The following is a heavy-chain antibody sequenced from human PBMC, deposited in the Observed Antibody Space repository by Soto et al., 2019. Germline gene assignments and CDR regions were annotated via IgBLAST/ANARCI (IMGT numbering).Heavy chain of an antibody. D-gene: IGHD2-15*01. V-gene: IGHV3-74*02. CDR3: ARGDCVGGTSYSLAGSFYHYMDV. J-gene: IGHJ6*03. Sequence: EVQLVESGGGLVQPGGSLRVSGAASGFTFSNYWMYWVRQAPGKGLEWVSRINSDGSVSSHADSVRGRLTLSIDNVKNTLYLHMDSLRAEVTAVSFCARGDCVGGTSYSLAGSFYHYMDVWGKGPTVTVFS. CDR2: INSDGSVS. CDR1: GFTFSNYW.